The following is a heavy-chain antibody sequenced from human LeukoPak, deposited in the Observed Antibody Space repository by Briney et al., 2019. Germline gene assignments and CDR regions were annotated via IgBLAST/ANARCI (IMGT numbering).Heavy chain of an antibody. CDR2: IKQDGSEK. J-gene: IGHJ6*03. V-gene: IGHV3-7*01. Sequence: PGGSLRLSCAASGFTFSSYWMSWVRQAPGKGLEWVANIKQDGSEKYYVDSVKGRFTISRDNAKNSLYLQMSSLRAEDTAVYYCARTYDSSGYYWWDYYYVDVWGKGTTVTVSS. CDR3: ARTYDSSGYYWWDYYYVDV. CDR1: GFTFSSYW. D-gene: IGHD3-22*01.